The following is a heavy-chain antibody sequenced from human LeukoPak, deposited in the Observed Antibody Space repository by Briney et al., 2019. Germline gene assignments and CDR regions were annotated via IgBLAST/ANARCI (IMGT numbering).Heavy chain of an antibody. CDR3: AREGATAGSGYYFDY. V-gene: IGHV3-21*01. D-gene: IGHD6-13*01. Sequence: PGGSLRLSCAASGFIFSGYSMNWVCQAPGKGLEWVSSISSSSSSIYYADSVKGRFTISRDNTKESLCLQMNSLRAEDTAVYYCAREGATAGSGYYFDYWGQGSLVTVSS. J-gene: IGHJ4*02. CDR2: ISSSSSSI. CDR1: GFIFSGYS.